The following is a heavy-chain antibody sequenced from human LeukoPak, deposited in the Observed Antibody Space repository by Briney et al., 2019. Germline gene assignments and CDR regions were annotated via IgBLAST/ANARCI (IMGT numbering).Heavy chain of an antibody. D-gene: IGHD3-10*01. CDR1: GFSLRTTGKR. V-gene: IGHV2-70*04. Sequence: ESGPALVEPTQTLTLTCTFSGFSLRTTGKRVSWIRQPPGKAPEWLARIDWDDDKFYSTSLKTWLTISKDTSKDQVVLTMTNMDPVDTATYYCARMIGFGEFLYFDYWGQGILVTVSS. CDR2: IDWDDDK. J-gene: IGHJ4*02. CDR3: ARMIGFGEFLYFDY.